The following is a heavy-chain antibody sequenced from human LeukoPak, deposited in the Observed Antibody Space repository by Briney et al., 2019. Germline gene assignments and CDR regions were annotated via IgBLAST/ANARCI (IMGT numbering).Heavy chain of an antibody. CDR2: INSDGTST. Sequence: GGSLRPSCAASGFTFRSFWMHWVRQAPGKGLLWVSRINSDGTSTTYADSVKGRFTISRDNAKNTVYLQMNSLRAEDTAVCYCARTLGVPSAFDPWGQGTLVTVSS. V-gene: IGHV3-74*01. CDR3: ARTLGVPSAFDP. D-gene: IGHD2-2*01. CDR1: GFTFRSFW. J-gene: IGHJ5*02.